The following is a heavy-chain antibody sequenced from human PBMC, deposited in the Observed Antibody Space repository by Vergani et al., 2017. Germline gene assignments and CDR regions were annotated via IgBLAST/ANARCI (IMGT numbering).Heavy chain of an antibody. D-gene: IGHD3-22*01. CDR2: ISSSTSYI. CDR1: GFSFSSYS. CDR3: ARLLYYYDSSGPLSDAFDI. Sequence: EVQLVESGGGLVKPGGSLRLSCAASGFSFSSYSLNWVRQAPGKGLEWVSSISSSTSYIYYADSVKGRFTISRDNAKNSLYLQMNSLRAEDTAVYYCARLLYYYDSSGPLSDAFDIWGQGRMVTVSS. V-gene: IGHV3-21*01. J-gene: IGHJ3*02.